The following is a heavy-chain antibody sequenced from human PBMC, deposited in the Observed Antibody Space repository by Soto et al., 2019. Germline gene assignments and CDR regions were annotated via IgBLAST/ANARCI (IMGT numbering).Heavy chain of an antibody. V-gene: IGHV1-69*06. CDR3: ARGVYGSGNYYTGPSAFDI. J-gene: IGHJ3*02. Sequence: QVQLEQSGAEVKKPGSSVKVSCKASGGTLSDHGVAWLRQAPGQGLEWMGGTIPVFNTAKYAQKFQGSVTVTADKFTKIAYMELSSLRSEDTAFYFCARGVYGSGNYYTGPSAFDIWGQWTMVIVSS. CDR2: TIPVFNTA. CDR1: GGTLSDHG. D-gene: IGHD3-10*01.